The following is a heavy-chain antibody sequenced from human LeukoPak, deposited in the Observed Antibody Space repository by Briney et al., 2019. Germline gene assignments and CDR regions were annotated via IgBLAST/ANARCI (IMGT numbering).Heavy chain of an antibody. D-gene: IGHD3-22*01. CDR1: GITVSNYG. Sequence: PGGSLRLSCAVSGITVSNYGMSWVLQAPGKGLEWVAGISGSGGSTNYADSVKGRFTLSRDNPRNTLYLQMNSLRAEDTAVYFCAKRGVVIRVILVGFQKEAYYFDSWGQGALVTVSS. J-gene: IGHJ4*02. CDR2: ISGSGGST. CDR3: AKRGVVIRVILVGFQKEAYYFDS. V-gene: IGHV3-23*01.